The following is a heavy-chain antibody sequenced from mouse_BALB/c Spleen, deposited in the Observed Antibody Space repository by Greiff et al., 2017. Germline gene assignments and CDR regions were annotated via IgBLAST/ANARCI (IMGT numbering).Heavy chain of an antibody. CDR1: GFAFSSYD. CDR3: ARLSMNYYAMDY. J-gene: IGHJ4*01. CDR2: ISSGGGST. V-gene: IGHV5-12-1*01. Sequence: EVQGVESGGGLVKPGGSLKLSCAASGFAFSSYDMSWVRQTPEKRLEWVAYISSGGGSTYYPDTVKGRFTISRDNAKNTLYLQMSSLKSEDTAMYYCARLSMNYYAMDYWGQGTSVTVSS. D-gene: IGHD2-10*02.